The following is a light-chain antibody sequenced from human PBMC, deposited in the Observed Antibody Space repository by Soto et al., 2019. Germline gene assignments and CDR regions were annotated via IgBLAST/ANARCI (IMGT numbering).Light chain of an antibody. CDR1: ENIFTW. CDR3: QQYQSGFT. J-gene: IGKJ2*01. V-gene: IGKV1-5*03. Sequence: DIQLTQSPSTLSASVGDRGTITCRASENIFTWLAWYQQKAGKAPKLLISKTSTLESGVPSRFSGSGSGTQFTLTISSLQPDDFASYYCQQYQSGFTFGLGTTLEI. CDR2: KTS.